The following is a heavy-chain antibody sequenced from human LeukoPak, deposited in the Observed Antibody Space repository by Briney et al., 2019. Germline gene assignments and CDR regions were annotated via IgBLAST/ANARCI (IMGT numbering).Heavy chain of an antibody. J-gene: IGHJ6*03. V-gene: IGHV3-20*04. Sequence: GGSLRLSCAASGFTFDDYGMSWVRQAPGKGLDWVSSINWNGGSTGYADSVKGRFTISRDNAKNYLYLQMNSLRAEDTAVYYCARSIAAAGTAVYYLDVWGKGTTVTVSS. CDR3: ARSIAAAGTAVYYLDV. CDR2: INWNGGST. CDR1: GFTFDDYG. D-gene: IGHD6-13*01.